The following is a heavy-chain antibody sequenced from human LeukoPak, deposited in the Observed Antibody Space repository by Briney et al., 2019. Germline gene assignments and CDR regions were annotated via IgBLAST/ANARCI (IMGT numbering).Heavy chain of an antibody. CDR1: GFTFSSYA. D-gene: IGHD5-18*01. CDR3: AKRGTTMEKEGFDY. J-gene: IGHJ4*02. Sequence: GGSLRLSCAASGFTFSSYAMSWVRQAPGKGLEWVSAISDRGGSTYYADSVKGRFTISRDNSKNTLFLQMNSLRAEDTAVYYCAKRGTTMEKEGFDYWGQGTLVTVSS. V-gene: IGHV3-23*01. CDR2: ISDRGGST.